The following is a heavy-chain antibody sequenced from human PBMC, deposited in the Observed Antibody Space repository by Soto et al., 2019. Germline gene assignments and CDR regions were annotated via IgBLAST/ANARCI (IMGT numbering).Heavy chain of an antibody. D-gene: IGHD3-22*01. V-gene: IGHV2-5*02. CDR3: AHTSHDTSTYEPEDFQH. CDR1: GFSLTTSGVG. Sequence: SGPTLVNPTQTLTLTCTFSGFSLTTSGVGVGWIRQPPGKALECLAVIYWDDDKQYSPSLKSRLTITKDTSKKQVVLTMTNMDPVDTATYYFAHTSHDTSTYEPEDFQHWGQGTLVTVSS. J-gene: IGHJ1*01. CDR2: IYWDDDK.